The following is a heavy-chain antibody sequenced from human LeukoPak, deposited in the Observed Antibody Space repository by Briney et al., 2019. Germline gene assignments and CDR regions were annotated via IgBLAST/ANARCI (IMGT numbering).Heavy chain of an antibody. V-gene: IGHV4-34*01. CDR1: GGSFSGYY. D-gene: IGHD3-22*01. Sequence: SETLSLTCAVYGGSFSGYYWGWIRQPPGKGLEWIGSIYYTGSTYYNPSLKSRVTISVDTSKNQFSLKLSSVTAADTAVYYCAREPRGHQTQYYYDSSGHNWFDPWGQGTLVTVSS. J-gene: IGHJ5*02. CDR2: IYYTGST. CDR3: AREPRGHQTQYYYDSSGHNWFDP.